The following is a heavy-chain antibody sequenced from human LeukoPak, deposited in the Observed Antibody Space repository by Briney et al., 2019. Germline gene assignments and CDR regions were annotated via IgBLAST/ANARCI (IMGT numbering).Heavy chain of an antibody. J-gene: IGHJ4*02. CDR3: ARDTNLWFGEFDY. D-gene: IGHD3-10*01. CDR2: INPNSGGT. CDR1: GHTFTGYY. Sequence: ASVKVSCKASGHTFTGYYMHWVRQAPGQGLEWMGWINPNSGGTNYAQKFQGRVTMTRDTSISTAYMELSRLRSDDTAVYYCARDTNLWFGEFDYWGQGTLVTVSS. V-gene: IGHV1-2*02.